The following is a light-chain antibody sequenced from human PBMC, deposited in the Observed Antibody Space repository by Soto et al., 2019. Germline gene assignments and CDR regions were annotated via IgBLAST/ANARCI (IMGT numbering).Light chain of an antibody. CDR2: GAS. V-gene: IGKV3-20*01. Sequence: ILLPQSPGTLSLSPGERATLSCRASQSVSSSYLSWYQLKPGQAPRLLSYGASSRATGIPDRFSGSGSGTDFTLTISRLEPEDFAGYYCQQYGYTFRAFGQGTKVEL. J-gene: IGKJ1*01. CDR3: QQYGYTFRA. CDR1: QSVSSSY.